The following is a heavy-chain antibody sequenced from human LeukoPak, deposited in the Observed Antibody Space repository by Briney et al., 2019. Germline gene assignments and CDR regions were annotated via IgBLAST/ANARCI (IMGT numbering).Heavy chain of an antibody. CDR3: ARHKGRYCSSTSCIGYYYYGMDV. V-gene: IGHV5-51*01. J-gene: IGHJ6*02. CDR2: IYPGDSDT. D-gene: IGHD2-2*01. CDR1: GYSFTSYW. Sequence: ESPKISRKGSGYSFTSYWIGWVRQMPGKGLEWIGIIYPGDSDTSYSASLQGQVPNPVDKSLRPAYSQWSRLRASDTAMYYCARHKGRYCSSTSCIGYYYYGMDVWGQGTTVTVS.